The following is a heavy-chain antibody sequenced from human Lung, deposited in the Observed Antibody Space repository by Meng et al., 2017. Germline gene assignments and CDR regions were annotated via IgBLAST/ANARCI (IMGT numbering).Heavy chain of an antibody. CDR2: IYHSGST. J-gene: IGHJ5*02. CDR3: ARGSITMVRGVSVFDP. Sequence: VHLPESGQRLLNPSGTLPLTFSVSGGSISSSNWWSWVRQPPGKGLEWIGEIYHSGSTNYNPSLKSRVTISVDKSKTQFSLKLSSVTAADTAVYYCARGSITMVRGVSVFDPWGQGTLVTVFS. D-gene: IGHD3-10*01. V-gene: IGHV4-4*02. CDR1: GGSISSSNW.